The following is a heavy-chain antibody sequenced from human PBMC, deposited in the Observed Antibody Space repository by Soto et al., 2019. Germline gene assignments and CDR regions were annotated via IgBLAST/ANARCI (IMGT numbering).Heavy chain of an antibody. CDR2: ISGSGGST. J-gene: IGHJ6*03. V-gene: IGHV3-23*01. D-gene: IGHD3-16*02. CDR1: GFTFSSYG. CDR3: AKDSPFVIQLSDYYYYMDV. Sequence: GGSLRLSCAASGFTFSSYGMSWVRQAPGKGLEWVSAISGSGGSTYYADSVKGRLTISRDNSKNTLYLQMNSLRAEDTAVYYCAKDSPFVIQLSDYYYYMDVWGKGTTVTVSS.